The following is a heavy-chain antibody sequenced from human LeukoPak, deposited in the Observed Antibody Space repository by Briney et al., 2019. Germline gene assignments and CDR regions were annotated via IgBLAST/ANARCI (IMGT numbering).Heavy chain of an antibody. J-gene: IGHJ4*02. D-gene: IGHD5-18*01. V-gene: IGHV3-74*01. Sequence: GGSLRLSCAASGFAFTAYWMHWVRQVPGTGLVWVSRINSDGSSTDYADSVRDRFTISRDNAKNTLYLQMDSLRAEDTAVYYCAPEGGYSYDYWGQGTLVTVSS. CDR2: INSDGSST. CDR3: APEGGYSYDY. CDR1: GFAFTAYW.